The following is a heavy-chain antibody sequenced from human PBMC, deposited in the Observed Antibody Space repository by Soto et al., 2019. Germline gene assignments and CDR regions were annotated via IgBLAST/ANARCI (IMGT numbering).Heavy chain of an antibody. CDR2: ISAYNGNT. CDR1: GGTFSSYA. D-gene: IGHD1-26*01. Sequence: ASVKVSCKASGGTFSSYAISWVRQAPGQGLEWMGWISAYNGNTNYAQKLQGRVTMTTDTSTSTAYMELRSLRSDDTAVYYCARDSGSYDAAFDIWGQGTMVTVSS. V-gene: IGHV1-18*01. CDR3: ARDSGSYDAAFDI. J-gene: IGHJ3*02.